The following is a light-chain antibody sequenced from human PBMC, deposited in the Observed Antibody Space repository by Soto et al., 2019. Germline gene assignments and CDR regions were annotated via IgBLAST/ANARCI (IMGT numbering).Light chain of an antibody. CDR2: AVN. V-gene: IGLV2-14*03. CDR3: SSYTPSSTYV. J-gene: IGLJ1*01. Sequence: QSALTQPASVSGSPGQSITISCTGSTRHIGAYDYVSWYQQYPGKAPRLIIYAVNSRPSGVSNRFSGSKSGNTASLTISGLQAEDEADYHCSSYTPSSTYVFGTGTKLTVL. CDR1: TRHIGAYDY.